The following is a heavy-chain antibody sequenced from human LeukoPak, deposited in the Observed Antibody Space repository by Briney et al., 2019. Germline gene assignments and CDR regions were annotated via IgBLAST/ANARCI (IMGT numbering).Heavy chain of an antibody. Sequence: GGSLRLSCAASGFTFSSYSMNWVRQAPGKGLEWVSYISSSSSTIYYADSVKGRFTISRDNAKNSLYLQMNSLRDEGTAVYYCARDTYYYDSSPLGMDVWGQGTTVTVSS. CDR2: ISSSSSTI. CDR3: ARDTYYYDSSPLGMDV. CDR1: GFTFSSYS. J-gene: IGHJ6*02. V-gene: IGHV3-48*02. D-gene: IGHD3-22*01.